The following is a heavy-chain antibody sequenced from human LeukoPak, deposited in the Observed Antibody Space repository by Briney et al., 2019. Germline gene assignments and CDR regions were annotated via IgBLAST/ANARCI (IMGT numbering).Heavy chain of an antibody. CDR1: GGSFSGYY. D-gene: IGHD6-19*01. CDR2: IYYSGST. V-gene: IGHV4-34*01. Sequence: SETLSLTCAVYGGSFSGYYWSWIRQPPGKGLEWIGSIYYSGSTYYNPSLKSRVTISEDTSKNQFSLKLRSVTAADTAVYYCARDRHSSGWYLPFDYWGQGTLVTVSS. CDR3: ARDRHSSGWYLPFDY. J-gene: IGHJ4*02.